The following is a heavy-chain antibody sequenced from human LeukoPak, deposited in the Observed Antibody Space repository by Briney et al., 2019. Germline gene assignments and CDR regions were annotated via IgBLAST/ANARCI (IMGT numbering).Heavy chain of an antibody. D-gene: IGHD3-3*01. CDR1: GFNYSIYA. CDR2: ISGNGGNT. V-gene: IGHV3-23*01. Sequence: GGSLRLSCAASGFNYSIYAMSWVRQAPGKGLEWVSTISGNGGNTYYADSVKGRFTISRDNSKNTLYLQMNSLRAEDTAVYYCAKDPDDFWSGSNWFDPWGQGTLVTVSS. CDR3: AKDPDDFWSGSNWFDP. J-gene: IGHJ5*02.